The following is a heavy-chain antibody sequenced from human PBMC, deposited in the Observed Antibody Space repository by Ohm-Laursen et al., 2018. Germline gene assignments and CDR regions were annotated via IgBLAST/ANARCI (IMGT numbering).Heavy chain of an antibody. CDR2: IFWNSGDT. CDR1: GFTFNDHA. CDR3: ARDEDIAARPYYFDY. J-gene: IGHJ4*02. D-gene: IGHD6-6*01. V-gene: IGHV3-9*01. Sequence: SLRLSCAASGFTFNDHAMHWVRQAPGKGLEWVSGIFWNSGDTGYADSVKGRFTISRDNSKNTLYLQMNSLRAEDTAVYYCARDEDIAARPYYFDYWGQGTLVTVSS.